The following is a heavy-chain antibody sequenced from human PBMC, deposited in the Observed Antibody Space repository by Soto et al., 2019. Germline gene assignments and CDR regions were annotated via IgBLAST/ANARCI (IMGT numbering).Heavy chain of an antibody. CDR1: GYTFTSYD. J-gene: IGHJ6*02. Sequence: ASVKVSCKASGYTFTSYDINWVRQATGQGLEWMGWMNPNSGNAGYAQKFQGRVTMTRNTSISTAYMELSSLRSEDTAVYYCARCGGSSSFSRGYYYYGMDVWGQGTTVTVSS. CDR2: MNPNSGNA. V-gene: IGHV1-8*01. D-gene: IGHD6-6*01. CDR3: ARCGGSSSFSRGYYYYGMDV.